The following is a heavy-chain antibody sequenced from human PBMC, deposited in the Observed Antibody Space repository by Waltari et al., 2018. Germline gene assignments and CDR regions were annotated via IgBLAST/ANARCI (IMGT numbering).Heavy chain of an antibody. V-gene: IGHV3-23*01. J-gene: IGHJ5*02. Sequence: EVQLLESGGGLVQPGGSLRLSCGASAFTFGTSSMSWVRQTPGKGLEWVSSINSDGGFTPYADSVKGRFTISRDNSRNTLFLQMNSLRAEDTAVYYCAKGAQTAWFDPWGQGTLVTVSS. CDR3: AKGAQTAWFDP. CDR1: AFTFGTSS. CDR2: INSDGGFT.